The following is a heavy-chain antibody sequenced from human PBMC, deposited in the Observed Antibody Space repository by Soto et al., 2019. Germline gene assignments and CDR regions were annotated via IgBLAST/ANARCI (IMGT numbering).Heavy chain of an antibody. CDR3: ARLASLWFGELLPQTYYFDY. D-gene: IGHD3-10*01. Sequence: SETLSLTCTVSGGSISSGDYYWSWIRQPPGKGLEWIGYIYYSGSTYYNPSLKSRVTISVDTSKNQFSLKLSSVTATDTAVYYCARLASLWFGELLPQTYYFDYWGQGTLVTVSS. V-gene: IGHV4-30-4*01. CDR1: GGSISSGDYY. J-gene: IGHJ4*02. CDR2: IYYSGST.